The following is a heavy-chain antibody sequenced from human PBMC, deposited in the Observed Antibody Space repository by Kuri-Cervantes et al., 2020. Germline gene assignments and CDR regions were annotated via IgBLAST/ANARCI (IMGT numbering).Heavy chain of an antibody. D-gene: IGHD6-13*01. CDR3: ARANFWYGNYFDY. J-gene: IGHJ4*02. CDR1: GGSISSYY. V-gene: IGHV4-59*12. Sequence: LRLSCTVSGGSISSYYWSWIRQPPGKGLEWIGYIYYSGSTNYNPSLKSRVTISVDTSKNQFPLKLSSVTAADTAVYYCARANFWYGNYFDYWGQGTLVTVSS. CDR2: IYYSGST.